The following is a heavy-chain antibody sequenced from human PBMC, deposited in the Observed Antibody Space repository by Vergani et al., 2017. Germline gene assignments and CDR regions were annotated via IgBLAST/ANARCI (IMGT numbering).Heavy chain of an antibody. CDR1: GCSMSGYY. V-gene: IGHV4-59*01. CDR3: GRVADFYGLGSRLLDL. D-gene: IGHD3-10*01. CDR2: MYHSGST. Sequence: QVRLQESGPGLVKPSETLSLTCSVSGCSMSGYYWSWIRPPPRKELEWIGYMYHSGSTNYNPSLETRVTISGDTSKNQFSLKLNSVTAADTAVYYCGRVADFYGLGSRLLDLWGQGILVTVSS. J-gene: IGHJ5*02.